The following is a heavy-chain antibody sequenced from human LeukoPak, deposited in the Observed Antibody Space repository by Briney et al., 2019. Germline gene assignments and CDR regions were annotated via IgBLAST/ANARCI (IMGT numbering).Heavy chain of an antibody. V-gene: IGHV3-74*01. Sequence: PGGSLRLSCAASGFNFASHWMHWVRQTPGKGLVWVSRINSGGSGTSYADSVEGRFTISRDNAKNTLYLQMNSLRAEDTAVYYCAKEGADGSGNPRGDYYYYGMDVWGQGTTVTVSS. CDR1: GFNFASHW. CDR2: INSGGSGT. J-gene: IGHJ6*02. D-gene: IGHD3-10*01. CDR3: AKEGADGSGNPRGDYYYYGMDV.